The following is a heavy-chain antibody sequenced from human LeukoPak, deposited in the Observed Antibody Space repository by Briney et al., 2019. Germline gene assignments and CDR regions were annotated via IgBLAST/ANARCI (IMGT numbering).Heavy chain of an antibody. Sequence: ASVKVSCKASGYTFTSYYMHWVRQAPGQGLEWMGIINPSGGSTSYAQKFQGRVTMTRDTSTSTVYMELSSLRSEDTAVYYCVRVGGRISDILTGYYGYYGMDVWGQGTTVTVSS. J-gene: IGHJ6*02. CDR2: INPSGGST. CDR1: GYTFTSYY. V-gene: IGHV1-46*01. CDR3: VRVGGRISDILTGYYGYYGMDV. D-gene: IGHD3-9*01.